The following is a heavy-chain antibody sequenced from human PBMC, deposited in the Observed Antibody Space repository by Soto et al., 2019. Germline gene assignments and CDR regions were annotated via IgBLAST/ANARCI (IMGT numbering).Heavy chain of an antibody. Sequence: PGGSLRLSCAASGFTFSSYSMNWVRQAPGKGLEWVSYISSSSSTIYYADSVKGRFTISRDNAKNSLYLQMNSLRAEDTAVYYCASKGYCSGGSCYSSAFDIWGQGTMVTVSS. CDR2: ISSSSSTI. CDR3: ASKGYCSGGSCYSSAFDI. D-gene: IGHD2-15*01. V-gene: IGHV3-48*01. J-gene: IGHJ3*02. CDR1: GFTFSSYS.